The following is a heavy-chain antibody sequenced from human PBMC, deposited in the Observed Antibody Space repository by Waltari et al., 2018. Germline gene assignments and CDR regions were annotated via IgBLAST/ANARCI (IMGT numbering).Heavy chain of an antibody. CDR1: GFTPHDYA. Sequence: EVQLVESGGDLVQPGRSLRLSCAASGFTPHDYAMHWVRQAPGRGLGWVSGIYWNSDRIDYGDSVKGRVTISRDNAKNSLYLQMNSLRPEDTAFYYCIKETNPGGVDVWGQGTTVTVTS. J-gene: IGHJ6*02. CDR2: IYWNSDRI. V-gene: IGHV3-9*02. CDR3: IKETNPGGVDV.